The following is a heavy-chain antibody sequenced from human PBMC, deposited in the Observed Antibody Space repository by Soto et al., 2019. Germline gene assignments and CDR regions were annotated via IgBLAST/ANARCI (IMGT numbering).Heavy chain of an antibody. V-gene: IGHV4-59*01. D-gene: IGHD2-15*01. J-gene: IGHJ4*02. CDR1: GGSISSYY. CDR2: IYYSGST. CDR3: AVGGRRADEPYYFDY. Sequence: SETLSLTCTVSGGSISSYYWSWIRQPPGKGLEWIGYIYYSGSTNYNPSLKSRVTISVDTSKNQFSLKLSSVTAAAAAVYYCAVGGRRADEPYYFDYGGRETLVTVSS.